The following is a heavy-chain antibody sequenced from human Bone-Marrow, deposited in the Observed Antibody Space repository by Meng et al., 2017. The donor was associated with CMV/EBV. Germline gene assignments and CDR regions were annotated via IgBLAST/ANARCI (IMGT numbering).Heavy chain of an antibody. CDR2: INWNGGST. Sequence: GESLKISCAASGFTFDDYGMSWVRQAPGRGLEWVSGINWNGGSTGYADSVKGRFTISRDNAKNSLYLQMNSLRAEDTALYYCARDRIVRRGGSCFGWFDPWGQGTLVTVSS. CDR3: ARDRIVRRGGSCFGWFDP. V-gene: IGHV3-20*04. CDR1: GFTFDDYG. D-gene: IGHD2-15*01. J-gene: IGHJ5*02.